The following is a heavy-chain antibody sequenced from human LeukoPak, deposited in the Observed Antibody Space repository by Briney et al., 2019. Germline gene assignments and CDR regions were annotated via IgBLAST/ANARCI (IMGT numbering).Heavy chain of an antibody. CDR1: GFTFSSYW. V-gene: IGHV3-7*01. Sequence: GGSLRLSCAASGFTFSSYWMSWVRQAPGKGLEWVANIKQDGSEKYYVDSVKGRFTTSRDNAKNSLYLQMNSLRAEDTAVYYCARAYSSSSGYYYYMDVWGKGTTVTVSS. J-gene: IGHJ6*03. CDR3: ARAYSSSSGYYYYMDV. CDR2: IKQDGSEK. D-gene: IGHD6-6*01.